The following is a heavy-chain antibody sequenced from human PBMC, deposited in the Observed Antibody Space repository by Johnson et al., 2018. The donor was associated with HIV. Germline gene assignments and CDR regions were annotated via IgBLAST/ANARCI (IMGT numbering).Heavy chain of an antibody. Sequence: QVQLVEFGGGVVQPGRSLRLSCAASGFTFSSYARHWVLQAPGKELAWVAVISYDGSNKYYADSVKGRFTISRDNSKNTLYLQLNSLRAEDTAVNYCARGVYGVFDIWGQGTMVTVSS. CDR1: GFTFSSYA. V-gene: IGHV3-30-3*01. CDR3: ARGVYGVFDI. J-gene: IGHJ3*02. CDR2: ISYDGSNK. D-gene: IGHD4-17*01.